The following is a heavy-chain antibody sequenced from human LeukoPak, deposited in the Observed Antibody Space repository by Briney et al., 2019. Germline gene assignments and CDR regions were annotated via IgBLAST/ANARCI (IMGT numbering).Heavy chain of an antibody. Sequence: SETLSLTCTVSGGSISSYYWSWIRQPAGKGLEWIGRIYTSGSTNYNPSLKSRVTMSVDTSKNQFSLELSSVTAADTAVYYCARDIYDYVWGSYRMAYFDYWGQGTLVTVSS. D-gene: IGHD3-16*02. CDR3: ARDIYDYVWGSYRMAYFDY. J-gene: IGHJ4*02. CDR1: GGSISSYY. CDR2: IYTSGST. V-gene: IGHV4-4*07.